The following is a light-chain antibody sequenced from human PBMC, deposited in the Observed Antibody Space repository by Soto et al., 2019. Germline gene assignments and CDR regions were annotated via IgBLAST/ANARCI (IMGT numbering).Light chain of an antibody. J-gene: IGLJ1*01. V-gene: IGLV1-44*01. CDR1: RSNIGSNT. CDR2: SNN. Sequence: QPVLTQPPSASGTPGQRVTISCSGSRSNIGSNTVNWYQQLPGTAPKLLIYSNNQRPSGVPDRFSGSKSGTSASLAISGLQSEDEAEYYCAAWDDSLNGYYVFGTGTKVTVL. CDR3: AAWDDSLNGYYV.